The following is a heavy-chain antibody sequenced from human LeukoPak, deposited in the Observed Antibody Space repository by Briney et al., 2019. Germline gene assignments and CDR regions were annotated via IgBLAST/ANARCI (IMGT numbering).Heavy chain of an antibody. D-gene: IGHD3-9*01. CDR3: AKSPLRYHSHHNWFDP. V-gene: IGHV3-30*18. CDR2: ISYDGSNK. Sequence: GGSLRLSCAASGFTFSSYGMHWVRQAPGKGLEWVAVISYDGSNKYYADSVKGRFTISRDNSKNTLYLQMNGLRAEDTAVYYCAKSPLRYHSHHNWFDPWGQGTLVTVSS. CDR1: GFTFSSYG. J-gene: IGHJ5*02.